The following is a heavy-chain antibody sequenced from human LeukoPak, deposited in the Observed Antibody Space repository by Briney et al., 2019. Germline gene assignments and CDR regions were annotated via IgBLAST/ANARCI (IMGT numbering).Heavy chain of an antibody. CDR1: GFTFSSYG. V-gene: IGHV3-30*18. J-gene: IGHJ4*02. CDR3: AKDDGYYDFWSGPDY. Sequence: GGSLRLSCAASGFTFSSYGMHWVRQAPGKGLEWVAVISYDGSNKYYADSVKGRFTISRDNSKNTLYLQMNSLRAEDTAVYYCAKDDGYYDFWSGPDYWGQGTLVTVSS. D-gene: IGHD3-3*01. CDR2: ISYDGSNK.